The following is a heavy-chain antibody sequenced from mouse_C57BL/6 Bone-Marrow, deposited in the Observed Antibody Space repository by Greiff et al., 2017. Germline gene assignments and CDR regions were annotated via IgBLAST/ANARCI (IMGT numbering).Heavy chain of an antibody. V-gene: IGHV3-1*01. CDR3: ARGLYYDYDGAY. CDR1: GYSITSGYD. CDR2: ISYSGST. J-gene: IGHJ3*01. D-gene: IGHD2-4*01. Sequence: EVKLMESGPGMVKPSQSLSLTCTVTGYSITSGYDWHWIRHFPGNKLEWMGYISYSGSTNYNPSLKSRNSITHDTSKNHFFLKLNSVTTEDTATYYCARGLYYDYDGAYRGQGTLVTVSA.